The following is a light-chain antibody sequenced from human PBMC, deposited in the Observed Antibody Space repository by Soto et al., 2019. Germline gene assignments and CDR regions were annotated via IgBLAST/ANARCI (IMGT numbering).Light chain of an antibody. V-gene: IGKV3-11*01. J-gene: IGKJ5*01. CDR2: DAS. CDR3: QQRHLWPIT. Sequence: EIVMTQSPATLSLSPGERATLSCRASQTVSRNLAWYQQKPGQVPRLVIYDASNRATGIPARFSGSGSGTDFTLTISSLEPEDFAVYFCQQRHLWPITFGQGTRLEIK. CDR1: QTVSRN.